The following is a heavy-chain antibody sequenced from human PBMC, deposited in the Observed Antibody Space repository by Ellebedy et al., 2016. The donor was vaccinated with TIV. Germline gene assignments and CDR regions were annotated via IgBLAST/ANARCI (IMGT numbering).Heavy chain of an antibody. D-gene: IGHD1-26*01. V-gene: IGHV3-30-3*01. CDR3: ASLLGTTSWSFNY. CDR2: ISYDATKK. J-gene: IGHJ4*02. Sequence: PGGSLRLSCAASGFTFSDYALNWVRQAPGQGLEWVAGISYDATKKYYAASVRGRFTISRDNSKNTLSLQMDNLRVEDTALYYCASLLGTTSWSFNYWGQGTLVTVSS. CDR1: GFTFSDYA.